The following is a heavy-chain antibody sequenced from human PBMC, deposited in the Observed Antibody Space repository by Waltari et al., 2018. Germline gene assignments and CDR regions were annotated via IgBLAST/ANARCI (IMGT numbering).Heavy chain of an antibody. CDR1: GGSISSGDYY. J-gene: IGHJ4*02. Sequence: QVQLQESGPGLVKPSQTLSLTCTVSGGSISSGDYYWSGIRQPPGKDLEWIGYIYSSGSTYYNASLKSRVTISVDSSKNQFSLKLSSVTAADTAVYYCARDRVGAAYFDYWGQGTLVTVSS. D-gene: IGHD1-26*01. V-gene: IGHV4-30-4*08. CDR2: IYSSGST. CDR3: ARDRVGAAYFDY.